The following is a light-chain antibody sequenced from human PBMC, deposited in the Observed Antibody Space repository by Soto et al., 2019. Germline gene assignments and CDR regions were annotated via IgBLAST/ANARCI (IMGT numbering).Light chain of an antibody. J-gene: IGKJ1*01. V-gene: IGKV3-15*01. CDR2: GAS. CDR3: HQYNNWPSWT. CDR1: QSVSSSY. Sequence: EIVLTQSPCTLSLSPGERATLSYGASQSVSSSYLAWYQQKPGQAPRLLIYGASTRATGVPARFSGSGSGTEFTLTISSLQPEDFAVYYCHQYNNWPSWTFGQGTKVDIK.